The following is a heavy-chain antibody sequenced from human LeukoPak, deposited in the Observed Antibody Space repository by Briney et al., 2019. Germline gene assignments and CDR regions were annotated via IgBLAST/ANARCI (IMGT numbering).Heavy chain of an antibody. CDR1: GGSISSYY. CDR2: IYYSGST. V-gene: IGHV4-59*01. D-gene: IGHD2-15*01. CDR3: ARVVVVAATGRDYYYYGMDV. Sequence: SETLSLTCTVSGGSISSYYWSWIRQPPGKGLEWIGYIYYSGSTNYNPSLKSRATISVDTSKNQFSLKLSSVTAADTAVYYCARVVVVAATGRDYYYYGMDVWGQGTTVTVSS. J-gene: IGHJ6*02.